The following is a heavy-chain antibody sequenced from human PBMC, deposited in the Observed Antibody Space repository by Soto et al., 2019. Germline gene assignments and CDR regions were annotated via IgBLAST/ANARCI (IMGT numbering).Heavy chain of an antibody. CDR1: GFTFGDYA. V-gene: IGHV3-49*04. J-gene: IGHJ6*02. Sequence: GGSLRLSCTASGFTFGDYAMSWVRQAPGKGLEWVGFIRSKAYGGTTEYAASVKGRFTISRDDSKSIAYLQMNSLKTEDTAVYYCTRDEDIVVVPAATRHELYDYYYGMVVWGQGPTITV. CDR2: IRSKAYGGTT. CDR3: TRDEDIVVVPAATRHELYDYYYGMVV. D-gene: IGHD2-2*01.